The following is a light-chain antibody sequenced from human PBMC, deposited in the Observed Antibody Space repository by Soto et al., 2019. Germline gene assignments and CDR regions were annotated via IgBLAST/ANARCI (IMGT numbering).Light chain of an antibody. Sequence: EIVMTQSPATLSVSPGERATLSCRASQSISSNLAWYQQKPGQAPRLLMFRTSSRATGFPARFSGSGSGTEFNLTISSLQSEDSAVYFCQQRSNWPWTFGQGTKVEI. J-gene: IGKJ1*01. V-gene: IGKV3-15*01. CDR2: RTS. CDR3: QQRSNWPWT. CDR1: QSISSN.